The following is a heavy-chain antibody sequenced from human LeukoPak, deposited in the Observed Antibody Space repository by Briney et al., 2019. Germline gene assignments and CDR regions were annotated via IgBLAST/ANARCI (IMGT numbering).Heavy chain of an antibody. V-gene: IGHV5-51*01. CDR1: GYSFGSYW. J-gene: IGHJ4*02. CDR2: IYPSDSDT. D-gene: IGHD4-23*01. CDR3: ARTPHYGGNSHPDY. Sequence: GESLKISCKGSGYSFGSYWIAWVRQMPGKGLEWMGIIYPSDSDTRYSPSFQGQVTISADRSISTAYLQWSSLEASDTAMYYCARTPHYGGNSHPDYWGQGTLVTVSS.